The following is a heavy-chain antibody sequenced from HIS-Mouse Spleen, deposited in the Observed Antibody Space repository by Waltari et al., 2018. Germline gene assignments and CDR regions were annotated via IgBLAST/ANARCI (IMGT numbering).Heavy chain of an antibody. J-gene: IGHJ4*02. D-gene: IGHD3-16*01. CDR3: ARDMGGSPNY. CDR2: ISYDGSNK. V-gene: IGHV3-30-3*01. CDR1: GFTFSTYP. Sequence: QVQLVESGGGVVQPGRSLRLPCAPSGFTFSTYPIPWVRQAPGKGLEWVAVISYDGSNKYYADSVKGRFTISRDNSKNTLYLQMNSLRAEDTAVYYCARDMGGSPNYWGQGTLVTVSS.